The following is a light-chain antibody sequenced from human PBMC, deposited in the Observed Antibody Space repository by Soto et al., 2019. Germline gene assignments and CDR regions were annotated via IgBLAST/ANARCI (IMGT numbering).Light chain of an antibody. CDR1: QSVSSSY. J-gene: IGKJ4*01. CDR2: GAS. V-gene: IGKV3-20*01. CDR3: QQYGSSPT. Sequence: EIVLTQSPGTLSLSPGERATLSCRASQSVSSSYLAWYQQKPGQAPRLLIYGASSRATGIPDRFSGSGSGTHFSLTIKRLEPEDFAVYYCQQYGSSPTFGGGTKVEIK.